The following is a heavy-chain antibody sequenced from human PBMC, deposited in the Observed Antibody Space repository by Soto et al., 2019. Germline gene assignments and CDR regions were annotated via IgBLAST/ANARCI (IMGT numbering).Heavy chain of an antibody. J-gene: IGHJ4*02. Sequence: QVQLQESGPGLVKPSETLSLTCTVSGGSISSYYWSWIRQPPGKGLEWIGYIYYSGSTNYNPSLKSRVTISVDTSKNQFSLKLSSVTAADTAVYYCARETAVAGAFDYWGQGTLVTVSS. V-gene: IGHV4-59*01. D-gene: IGHD6-19*01. CDR1: GGSISSYY. CDR3: ARETAVAGAFDY. CDR2: IYYSGST.